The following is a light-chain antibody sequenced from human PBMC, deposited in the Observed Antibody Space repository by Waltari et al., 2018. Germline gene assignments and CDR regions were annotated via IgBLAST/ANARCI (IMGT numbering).Light chain of an antibody. CDR3: QQYDNWPPLT. V-gene: IGKV3-15*01. CDR2: GAS. J-gene: IGKJ4*01. Sequence: EIVMTQSPATLSVSPGERAILSCRASQSVRNNLAWYQQKPGQPPRLLFYGASTRASGIPARFSGSGFGTEFTLTISSLQSEDFVVYYCQQYDNWPPLTFGGGTKVEIK. CDR1: QSVRNN.